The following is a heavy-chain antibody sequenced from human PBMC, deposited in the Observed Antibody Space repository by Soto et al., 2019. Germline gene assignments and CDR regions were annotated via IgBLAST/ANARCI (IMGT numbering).Heavy chain of an antibody. J-gene: IGHJ4*02. D-gene: IGHD2-2*02. CDR3: ARTSTGGAAIREGLRY. Sequence: SVKVSCKASGGTFSSYAISWVRQAPGQGLEWMGGIIPIFGTANYAQKFQGRVTITADESTSTAYMELSSPRSEDTAVYYCARTSTGGAAIREGLRYWGQGTLVTVSS. V-gene: IGHV1-69*13. CDR2: IIPIFGTA. CDR1: GGTFSSYA.